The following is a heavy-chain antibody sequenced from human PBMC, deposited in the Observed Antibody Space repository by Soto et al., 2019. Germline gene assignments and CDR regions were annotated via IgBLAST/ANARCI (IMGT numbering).Heavy chain of an antibody. D-gene: IGHD5-12*01. V-gene: IGHV3-23*01. CDR2: ISGSGGST. CDR3: AKDHSGVATTGRIDY. J-gene: IGHJ4*02. CDR1: GFTFSSYA. Sequence: PGGSLRLSCAASGFTFSSYAMSWVRQAPGKGLEWVSAISGSGGSTYYADSVKGRFTISRDNSKNTLYLQMNSLRAEDTAVYYFAKDHSGVATTGRIDYWGQGTLVTVSS.